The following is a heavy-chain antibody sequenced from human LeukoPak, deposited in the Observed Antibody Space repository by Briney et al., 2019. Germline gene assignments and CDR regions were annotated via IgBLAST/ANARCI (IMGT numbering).Heavy chain of an antibody. CDR3: AQGGADYYYYYGMDV. D-gene: IGHD1-26*01. J-gene: IGHJ6*02. V-gene: IGHV3-30*03. Sequence: GGSLRLSCAASGFTFSGYGMHWVRQAPGKGLGWVAVISYDGGNKYYADSVKGRFTVSRDNSKNTLYLQMNSLRAEATAVYYCAQGGADYYYYYGMDVWGQGTTVTVSS. CDR2: ISYDGGNK. CDR1: GFTFSGYG.